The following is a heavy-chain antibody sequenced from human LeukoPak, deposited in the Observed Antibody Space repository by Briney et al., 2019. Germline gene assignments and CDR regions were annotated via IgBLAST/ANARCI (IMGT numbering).Heavy chain of an antibody. Sequence: PGGSLRLSCAASGFTFSSYAMSWVRQAPGKGLEWVSVIYSGGSTYYADSVKGRFTISRDNSKNTLYLQMNSLRAEDTAVYYCAREGVYGGNPGYWGQGTLVTVSS. J-gene: IGHJ4*02. CDR2: IYSGGST. CDR1: GFTFSSYA. V-gene: IGHV3-66*01. CDR3: AREGVYGGNPGY. D-gene: IGHD4-23*01.